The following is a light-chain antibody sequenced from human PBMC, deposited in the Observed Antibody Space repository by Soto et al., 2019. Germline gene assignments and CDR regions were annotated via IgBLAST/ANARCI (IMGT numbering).Light chain of an antibody. Sequence: GDRVTITCRASQGISTYLAWYQQKPGEAPNLLIYAASTLQSGVTSRFSGGGSGTDFTLTISSLQPEDVASYYCQRYNTAVMAFGQGTRLDIK. CDR3: QRYNTAVMA. CDR2: AAS. V-gene: IGKV1-27*01. CDR1: QGISTY. J-gene: IGKJ5*01.